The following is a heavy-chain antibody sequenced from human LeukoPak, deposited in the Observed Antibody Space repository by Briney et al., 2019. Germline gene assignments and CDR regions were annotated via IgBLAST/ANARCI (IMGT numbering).Heavy chain of an antibody. CDR2: IYTSGST. J-gene: IGHJ3*02. CDR3: ARSYPALGAFDI. CDR1: GGSISSYY. D-gene: IGHD2-2*01. V-gene: IGHV4-4*07. Sequence: SETLSLTCTVSGGSISSYYWSWIRQPAGKGLEGIGRIYTSGSTNYSPSLKSRVTMSVDTSKNQFSLKLSSVTAADTAVYYCARSYPALGAFDIWGQGTMVTVSS.